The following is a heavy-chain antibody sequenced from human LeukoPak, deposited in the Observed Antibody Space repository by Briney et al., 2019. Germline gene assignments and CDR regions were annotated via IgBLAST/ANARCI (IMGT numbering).Heavy chain of an antibody. D-gene: IGHD4-11*01. CDR3: ARAVTLYCYYDYGMDV. J-gene: IGHJ6*02. CDR1: GESFCGYY. Sequence: PSETLSLTCAVYGESFCGYYWSCIRHPPGKGLEWSGEINHSGSTNYNPSLKSRVTISVYTSKNQFSLKLSSVTAADTAVYYCARAVTLYCYYDYGMDVWGQGTTVTVSS. V-gene: IGHV4-34*01. CDR2: INHSGST.